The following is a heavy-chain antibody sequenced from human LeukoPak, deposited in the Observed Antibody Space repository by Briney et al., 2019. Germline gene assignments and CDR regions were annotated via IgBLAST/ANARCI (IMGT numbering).Heavy chain of an antibody. V-gene: IGHV1-8*01. Sequence: ASVKVSCKASGYTFTSFDINWVRQATGQGLEWMGWMNPHSENTGYAQKFQGRVTMTRNTSISTAYMELSSLRSEDTAVYYCARGRSAYCSGGSCYSGSAWFDPWGQGTLVSVSS. D-gene: IGHD2-15*01. CDR3: ARGRSAYCSGGSCYSGSAWFDP. CDR1: GYTFTSFD. CDR2: MNPHSENT. J-gene: IGHJ5*02.